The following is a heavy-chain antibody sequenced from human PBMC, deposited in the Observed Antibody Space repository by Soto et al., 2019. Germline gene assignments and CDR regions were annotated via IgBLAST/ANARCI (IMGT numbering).Heavy chain of an antibody. CDR2: IYYSGST. CDR3: ARDPYYYDSRGPGVAFDI. D-gene: IGHD3-22*01. J-gene: IGHJ3*02. V-gene: IGHV4-59*01. CDR1: GGSISSYY. Sequence: SETLSLTCTVSGGSISSYYWSWIRQPPGKGLEWIGYIYYSGSTNYNPSLKSRVTISVDTSKNQFSLKLSSVTAADTAVYYCARDPYYYDSRGPGVAFDIWGQGTMVT.